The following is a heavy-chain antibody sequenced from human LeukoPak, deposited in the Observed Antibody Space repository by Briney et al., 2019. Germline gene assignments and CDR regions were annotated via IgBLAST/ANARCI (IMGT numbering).Heavy chain of an antibody. D-gene: IGHD6-19*01. CDR2: IIPIFGTA. Sequence: GASVKVSCKASGGTFSSYAISWVRQAPGQGLEWMGGIIPIFGTANYAQKFQGRVTITTDESTSTAYMELSSLRSEDTAVYYCARGLTHPYSSGQGYFDYWGQGTLVTVSS. V-gene: IGHV1-69*05. CDR3: ARGLTHPYSSGQGYFDY. CDR1: GGTFSSYA. J-gene: IGHJ4*02.